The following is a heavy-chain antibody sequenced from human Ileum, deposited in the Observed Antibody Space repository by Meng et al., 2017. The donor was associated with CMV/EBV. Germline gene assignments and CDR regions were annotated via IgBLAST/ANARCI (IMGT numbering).Heavy chain of an antibody. CDR3: ARDIYYFDS. CDR1: GDSVSTIYAA. V-gene: IGHV6-1*01. D-gene: IGHD2-21*01. Sequence: SETLSLTCAISGDSVSTIYAAWNWIRQSPSGGLEWLGRTVYRSKWYYDYAVSVKSRIIINPDTSKNQFSLHLNSVTPEDTAVYYCARDIYYFDSWGQGTLVTVSS. J-gene: IGHJ4*02. CDR2: TVYRSKWYY.